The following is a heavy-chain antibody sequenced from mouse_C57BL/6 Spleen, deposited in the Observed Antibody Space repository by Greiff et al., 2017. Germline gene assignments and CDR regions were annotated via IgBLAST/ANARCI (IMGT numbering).Heavy chain of an antibody. Sequence: EVQLQQSGPVLVKPGASVKMSCKASGYTFTDYYMNWVKQSHGKSLEWIGVINPYNGGTSYNQKFKGKATLTVDKSSSTAYMELNSLSSEDSAVXYCARDSYSYYFDYWGQGTTLTVSS. J-gene: IGHJ2*01. CDR1: GYTFTDYY. D-gene: IGHD2-12*01. CDR2: INPYNGGT. V-gene: IGHV1-19*01. CDR3: ARDSYSYYFDY.